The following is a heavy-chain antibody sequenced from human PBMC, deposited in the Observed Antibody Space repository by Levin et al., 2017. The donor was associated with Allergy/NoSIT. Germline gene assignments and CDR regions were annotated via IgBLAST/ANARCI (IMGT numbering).Heavy chain of an antibody. D-gene: IGHD6-13*01. J-gene: IGHJ5*02. V-gene: IGHV4-39*01. Sequence: SETLSLTCTVSGGSISTSSYYWGWIRQPPGKGLEWIGTIYYSGITYYNSSLKSRVTISVDTSKNQFSLKLSSVTAADTAVYFCARRRQAAAGFWFDPWGQGTLVTVSS. CDR1: GGSISTSSYY. CDR3: ARRRQAAAGFWFDP. CDR2: IYYSGIT.